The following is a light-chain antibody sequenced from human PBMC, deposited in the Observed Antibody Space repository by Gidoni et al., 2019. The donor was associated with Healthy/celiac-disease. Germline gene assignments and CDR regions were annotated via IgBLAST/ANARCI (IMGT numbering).Light chain of an antibody. V-gene: IGLV1-40*01. CDR3: QSYDSSMSGLWV. Sequence: QSVLIQPPSLSAAPGQTVTISCTVSSSHIGAGYDVHWYQQRPGTAPKLLIYGNSNRPSGVPDRFSGSKSGTAASLAITGLQAEDEDDYYCQSYDSSMSGLWVFGGGTKLTVL. J-gene: IGLJ3*02. CDR1: SSHIGAGYD. CDR2: GNS.